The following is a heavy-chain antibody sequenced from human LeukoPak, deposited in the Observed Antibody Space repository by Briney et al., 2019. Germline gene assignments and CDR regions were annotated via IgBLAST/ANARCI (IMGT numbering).Heavy chain of an antibody. CDR1: GFTFSSYS. CDR2: ISGSGGST. CDR3: AREGTTVVKGDFDY. J-gene: IGHJ4*02. D-gene: IGHD4-17*01. Sequence: GGSLRLSCAASGFTFSSYSMNWVRQAPGKGLEWVSAISGSGGSTYYADSVKGRFTISRDNSKNTLYLQMNSLRAEDTAVYYCAREGTTVVKGDFDYWGQGTLVTVSS. V-gene: IGHV3-23*01.